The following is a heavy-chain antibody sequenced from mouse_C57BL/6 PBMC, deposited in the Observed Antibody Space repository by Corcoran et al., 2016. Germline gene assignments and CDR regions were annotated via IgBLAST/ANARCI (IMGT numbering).Heavy chain of an antibody. CDR3: ARDYDEKAWFAY. CDR1: GYTFTTYG. Sequence: QIQLVQSGPELKKTGETVKISCKASGYTFTTYGMSWVKQAPGKGLKWMGWINTYSGVPTYADDFKGRFAFSFETSASTAYLQINNLKNEDTATYFCARDYDEKAWFAYWGQGTLVTVSA. J-gene: IGHJ3*01. V-gene: IGHV9-3*01. D-gene: IGHD1-1*01. CDR2: INTYSGVP.